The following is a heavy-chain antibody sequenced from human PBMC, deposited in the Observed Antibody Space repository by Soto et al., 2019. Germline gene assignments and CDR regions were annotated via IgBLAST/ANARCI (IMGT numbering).Heavy chain of an antibody. CDR3: ARPGRGDYYGMDV. CDR1: GGSISSSSYY. D-gene: IGHD1-26*01. J-gene: IGHJ6*02. CDR2: IYYSGST. V-gene: IGHV4-39*01. Sequence: QLQLQESGPGLVKPSETLSLTCTVSGGSISSSSYYWGWIRQPPGKGLEWIGSIYYSGSTYYNPSLKSRVTISVDTSKNQFSLKLSSVTAADTAVYYCARPGRGDYYGMDVWGQGTTVTVSS.